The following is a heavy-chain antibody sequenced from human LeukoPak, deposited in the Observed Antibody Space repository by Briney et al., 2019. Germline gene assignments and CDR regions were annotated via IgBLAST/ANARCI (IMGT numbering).Heavy chain of an antibody. Sequence: PGGSLRLSCAASGFTFTNSGMHWVRQAPGRGLEWVAFIQFHGSDIFYADSVEGRFTISRDNSKNTLYLQTNSLRAEDTAVYYCAGDRKAVGYWGQGTLVTVSS. CDR1: GFTFTNSG. CDR3: AGDRKAVGY. CDR2: IQFHGSDI. D-gene: IGHD1-14*01. J-gene: IGHJ4*02. V-gene: IGHV3-30*02.